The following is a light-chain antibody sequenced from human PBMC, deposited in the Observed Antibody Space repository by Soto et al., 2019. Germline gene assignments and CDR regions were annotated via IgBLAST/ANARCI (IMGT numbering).Light chain of an antibody. V-gene: IGKV1-5*01. Sequence: DIQMTQSPSTLSASVGYRVTITCLASQSISSLLAWYQQKPGKAPKLLIYDASSLESGVPSRFSGSGSGTEFTLTISCLQPDDFETYYCQQYNSFSRTFGQGTKVDIK. J-gene: IGKJ1*01. CDR2: DAS. CDR3: QQYNSFSRT. CDR1: QSISSL.